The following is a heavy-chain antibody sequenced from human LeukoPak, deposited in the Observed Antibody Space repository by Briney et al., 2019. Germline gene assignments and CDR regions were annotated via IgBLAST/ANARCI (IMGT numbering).Heavy chain of an antibody. D-gene: IGHD3-3*01. V-gene: IGHV3-30*02. CDR3: AKDSAQYYDLWSGYYSSYYYGMDV. CDR1: GFTFRNYG. CDR2: IQYDGNNK. J-gene: IGHJ6*02. Sequence: PGGSLRLSCAASGFTFRNYGMHWVRQAPGKGLEWVALIQYDGNNKYYPDSVRGRFTISRDNSKNTLYLQMNNLRAEDTAVYYCAKDSAQYYDLWSGYYSSYYYGMDVWGQGTTVIVSS.